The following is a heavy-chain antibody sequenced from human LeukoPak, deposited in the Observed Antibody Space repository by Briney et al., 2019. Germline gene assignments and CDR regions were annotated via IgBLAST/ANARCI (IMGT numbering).Heavy chain of an antibody. CDR3: ARGEAVAGTVDY. D-gene: IGHD6-19*01. Sequence: ASVKVSCKASGGTFSSYAISWVRQAPGQGLEWMGGIIPIFGTANYAQKFQGRVTITADESTSTAYMELSSLRSEDTAVYYCARGEAVAGTVDYWGQGTLVAVSS. J-gene: IGHJ4*02. CDR2: IIPIFGTA. V-gene: IGHV1-69*01. CDR1: GGTFSSYA.